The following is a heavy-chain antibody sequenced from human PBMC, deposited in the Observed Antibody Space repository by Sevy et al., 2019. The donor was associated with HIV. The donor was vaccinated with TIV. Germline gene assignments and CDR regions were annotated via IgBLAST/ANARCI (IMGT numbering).Heavy chain of an antibody. J-gene: IGHJ5*02. Sequence: GGSLRLSCAASGFTFSSYWMHWVRQAPGKGLVWVSRINSDGSSTSYADSVKGRFTISRDNAKNTLYLQMNSLRAEDTAVYYCASQALNCSGGSCYPGRFDPWGQGTLVTVSS. V-gene: IGHV3-74*01. CDR3: ASQALNCSGGSCYPGRFDP. CDR2: INSDGSST. D-gene: IGHD2-15*01. CDR1: GFTFSSYW.